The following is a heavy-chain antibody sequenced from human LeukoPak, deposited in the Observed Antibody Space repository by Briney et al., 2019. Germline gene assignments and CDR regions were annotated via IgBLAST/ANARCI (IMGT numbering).Heavy chain of an antibody. V-gene: IGHV1-18*01. Sequence: GASVKVSCMASGYTFTSYGISWVRQAPGQGLEWMGWISAYNGNTNYAQKLQGRVTMTTDTSTSTAYMELRSLRSDDTAVYYCARDNPIVVVPAVVRFDPWGQGTLVTVSS. CDR2: ISAYNGNT. D-gene: IGHD2-2*01. J-gene: IGHJ5*02. CDR1: GYTFTSYG. CDR3: ARDNPIVVVPAVVRFDP.